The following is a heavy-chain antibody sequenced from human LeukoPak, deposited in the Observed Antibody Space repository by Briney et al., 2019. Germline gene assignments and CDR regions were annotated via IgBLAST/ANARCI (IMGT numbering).Heavy chain of an antibody. CDR2: IYYSGST. D-gene: IGHD1-1*01. Sequence: SETLSLTCAVSGGSISSGDYYWSWIRQPPGKGLEWIGYIYYSGSTYYNPSLKSRVTISVDTSKNQFSLKLSSVTAADTAVYYCARAIWNDARRYYFDYWGQGTLVTVSS. CDR1: GGSISSGDYY. J-gene: IGHJ4*02. CDR3: ARAIWNDARRYYFDY. V-gene: IGHV4-30-4*08.